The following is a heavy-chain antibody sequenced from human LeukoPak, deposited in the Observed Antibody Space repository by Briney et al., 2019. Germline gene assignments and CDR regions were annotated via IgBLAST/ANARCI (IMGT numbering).Heavy chain of an antibody. V-gene: IGHV3-48*01. CDR2: ISSSSSII. D-gene: IGHD2-2*01. Sequence: GGSLRLSCAASGFTFNNYDMNWVRQAPGKGLEWVSYISSSSSIIYYADSVKGRFTISRDTAKNSLYLQMSSLRAEDTAVYYCANANSTNTPTYYYYGMDVWGQGTTVTVSS. J-gene: IGHJ6*02. CDR3: ANANSTNTPTYYYYGMDV. CDR1: GFTFNNYD.